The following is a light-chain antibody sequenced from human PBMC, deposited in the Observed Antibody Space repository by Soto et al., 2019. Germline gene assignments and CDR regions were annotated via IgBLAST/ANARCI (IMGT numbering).Light chain of an antibody. Sequence: EIVLTQSPATLSLSPGERATLSCRASQSVSRSLAWYQQKPGQAPRLLIYDASNRATGIPARFSGSGSGTDFTLTISSLEPEDFAVYYCQQRTNWPPKVTFGGGTRWIS. CDR1: QSVSRS. J-gene: IGKJ4*01. CDR3: QQRTNWPPKVT. CDR2: DAS. V-gene: IGKV3-11*01.